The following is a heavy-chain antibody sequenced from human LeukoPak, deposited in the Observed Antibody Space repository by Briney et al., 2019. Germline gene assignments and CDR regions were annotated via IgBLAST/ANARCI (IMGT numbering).Heavy chain of an antibody. D-gene: IGHD5-18*01. CDR1: GFTFDDYG. CDR3: AKEGEDTAMGDFDY. J-gene: IGHJ4*02. Sequence: GGSLRLSCAASGFTFDDYGMHWVRQAPGKGLEWVAFIRYDGSNKYYADSAKGRFTISRDNSKNTLYLQMNSLRAEDTAVYYCAKEGEDTAMGDFDYWGQGTLVTVSS. CDR2: IRYDGSNK. V-gene: IGHV3-30*02.